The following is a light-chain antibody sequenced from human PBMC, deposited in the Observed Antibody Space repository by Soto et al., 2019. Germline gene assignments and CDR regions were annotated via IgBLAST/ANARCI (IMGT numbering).Light chain of an antibody. CDR3: QQSFSAPLN. Sequence: DIQMTQSPSSLPASVGDRVTITCRASQNISSYLNWYQQKPGKAPKLLIYATSSLESGGPSRFSGSGSGTDFTLTISSLQPEDFTSYYCQQSFSAPLNFGQGTKLEIK. J-gene: IGKJ2*01. V-gene: IGKV1-39*01. CDR1: QNISSY. CDR2: ATS.